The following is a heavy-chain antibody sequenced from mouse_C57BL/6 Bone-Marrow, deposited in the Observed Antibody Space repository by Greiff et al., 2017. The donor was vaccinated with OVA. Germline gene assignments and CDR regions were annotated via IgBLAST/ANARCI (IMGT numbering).Heavy chain of an antibody. CDR1: GFTFSDYY. V-gene: IGHV5-16*01. D-gene: IGHD1-1*01. J-gene: IGHJ1*03. CDR3: ARLRYWYFDV. Sequence: VQLMESEGGLVQPGSSMKLSCTASGFTFSDYYMAWVRQVPEKGLEWVANINYDGSSTYYLDSLKSRFIISRDNAKNILYLQMSSLKSEDTATYYCARLRYWYFDVWGTGTTVTVSS. CDR2: INYDGSST.